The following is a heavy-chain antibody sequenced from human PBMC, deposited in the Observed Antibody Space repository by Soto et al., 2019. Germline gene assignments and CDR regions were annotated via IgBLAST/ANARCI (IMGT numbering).Heavy chain of an antibody. CDR2: ISSSGSTI. Sequence: PGGSLRLSCAASGFTFSDYYMSWIRQAPGKGLEWVSYISSSGSTIYYADSVKGRFTISRDNAKNSLYLQMNSLRAEDTAVYYCARDPRDSGYDLTPIEHWGHGTQVTVSS. CDR3: ARDPRDSGYDLTPIEH. V-gene: IGHV3-11*01. D-gene: IGHD5-12*01. J-gene: IGHJ4*01. CDR1: GFTFSDYY.